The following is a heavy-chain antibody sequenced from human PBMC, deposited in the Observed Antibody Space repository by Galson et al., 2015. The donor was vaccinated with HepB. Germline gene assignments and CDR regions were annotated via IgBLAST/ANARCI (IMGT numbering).Heavy chain of an antibody. CDR1: GLTVNTYY. J-gene: IGHJ3*02. Sequence: RLSCAASGLTVNTYYLNWVRQAPGTGLEWFLIIYRDESTYYGDSVKGRFTISRDISENTLHLQMNNLMVDDTAMYYCSRTARAGSTGYAFDIWGQGTMVTVSS. CDR3: SRTARAGSTGYAFDI. V-gene: IGHV3-53*01. D-gene: IGHD1-7*01. CDR2: IYRDEST.